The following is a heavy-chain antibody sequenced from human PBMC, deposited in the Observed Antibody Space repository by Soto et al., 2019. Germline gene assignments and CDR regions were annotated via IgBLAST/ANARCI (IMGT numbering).Heavy chain of an antibody. CDR3: ARGRGYDFWSGPIRVGMDV. Sequence: QVQLVQSGAEVKKPGASVKVSCKASGYTFTSYGISWVRQAPGQGLEWMGWISAYNGNTNYAQKLQGRVTMTTDTSTSTAYMELRSMRSDDTAVYYCARGRGYDFWSGPIRVGMDVWGQGTTVTVSS. CDR2: ISAYNGNT. CDR1: GYTFTSYG. D-gene: IGHD3-3*01. V-gene: IGHV1-18*01. J-gene: IGHJ6*02.